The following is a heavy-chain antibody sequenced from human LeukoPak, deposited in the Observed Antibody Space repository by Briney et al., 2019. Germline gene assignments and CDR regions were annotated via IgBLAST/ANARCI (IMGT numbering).Heavy chain of an antibody. CDR1: GFTFSNYN. D-gene: IGHD2-8*02. Sequence: PGGSLRLSCAVSGFTFSNYNMNWVRQAPGKGLEWVSYICRSSGTVNYADSVKGRFTISRDNAKNSLYLQMNGLRAEDTAVYYCVREGLLWGQGTLVTVSS. CDR2: ICRSSGTV. CDR3: VREGLL. J-gene: IGHJ4*02. V-gene: IGHV3-48*01.